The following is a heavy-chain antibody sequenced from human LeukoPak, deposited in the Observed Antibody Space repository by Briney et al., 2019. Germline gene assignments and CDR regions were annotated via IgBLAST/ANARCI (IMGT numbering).Heavy chain of an antibody. V-gene: IGHV4-31*03. J-gene: IGHJ4*02. CDR2: IYYSGST. CDR1: GGSISGYY. Sequence: PSETLSLTCTVSGGSISGYYWSWIRQHPGKGLEWIGYIYYSGSTYYNPSLKSRVTISVDTSKNQFSLKLSSVTAADTAVYYCARGPYYYDSHWGQGTLVTVSS. CDR3: ARGPYYYDSH. D-gene: IGHD3-22*01.